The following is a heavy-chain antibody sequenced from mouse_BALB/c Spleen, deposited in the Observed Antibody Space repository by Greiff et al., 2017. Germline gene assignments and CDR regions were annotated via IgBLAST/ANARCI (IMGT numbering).Heavy chain of an antibody. V-gene: IGHV1S16*01. J-gene: IGHJ4*01. CDR1: GYTFTSYY. CDR3: TRAEAMDY. CDR2: INPGDGGT. Sequence: QVHVKQPGAELVKPGASVKLSCKASGYTFTSYYMYWVQQRPGKGLEWIGGINPGDGGTNCNEKFKRKDTLTVDKSSSTAYMQLSSLTSEDSAVYYCTRAEAMDYWGQGTSVTVSS.